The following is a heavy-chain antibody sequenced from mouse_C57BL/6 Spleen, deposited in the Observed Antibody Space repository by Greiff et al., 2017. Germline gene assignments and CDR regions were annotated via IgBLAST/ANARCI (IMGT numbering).Heavy chain of an antibody. Sequence: VQLQQSGPELVKPGDSVKISCKASGYSFTGYFMNWVMQSHGKSLEWIGRINPYNGDTLYNQKFKGKATLTVDKSSSTAHMELRSLTSEDSAVYYWARSGGLVTPLDYWGQGTTLTVSS. D-gene: IGHD2-5*01. CDR1: GYSFTGYF. CDR3: ARSGGLVTPLDY. CDR2: INPYNGDT. J-gene: IGHJ2*01. V-gene: IGHV1-20*01.